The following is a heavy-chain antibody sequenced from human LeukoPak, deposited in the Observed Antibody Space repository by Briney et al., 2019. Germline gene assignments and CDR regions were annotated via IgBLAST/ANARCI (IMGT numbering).Heavy chain of an antibody. V-gene: IGHV3-33*01. CDR2: IWYDGSNK. CDR1: GFTFSSYG. J-gene: IGHJ4*02. D-gene: IGHD3-22*01. Sequence: GGSLRLSCAASGFTFSSYGMHWVHQAPGKGLEWVAVIWYDGSNKYYADSVKGRFTISRDNSKNTLYLQMNSLRAEDTAVYYCAREPYYYDSSGLDYWGQGTLVTVSS. CDR3: AREPYYYDSSGLDY.